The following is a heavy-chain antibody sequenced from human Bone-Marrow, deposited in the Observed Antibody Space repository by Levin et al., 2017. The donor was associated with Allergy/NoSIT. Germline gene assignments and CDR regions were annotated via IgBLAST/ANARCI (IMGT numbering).Heavy chain of an antibody. CDR2: ISGDSRDL. J-gene: IGHJ5*02. CDR1: GFNFDDYA. Sequence: SCVVSGFNFDDYAMHWVRQAPGRGLEWVSGISGDSRDLGYADSVKGRFTVSRDNAKNSLYLQMNTLRDEDTALYYCVKGGGWPYGWFDTWGQGTLVTVSS. CDR3: VKGGGWPYGWFDT. D-gene: IGHD6-19*01. V-gene: IGHV3-9*01.